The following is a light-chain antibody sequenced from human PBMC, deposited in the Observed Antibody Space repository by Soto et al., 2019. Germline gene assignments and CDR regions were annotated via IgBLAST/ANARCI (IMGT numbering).Light chain of an antibody. V-gene: IGKV3-15*01. Sequence: EIVLTQSPATLSLSPGERATLSCRASQSLSRSLAWYQQKPGQAPRLLIYGASTRATDMPGRFSGRGSGTEFTLTISSLQSEDFAVYYCQQYRNWPRTFGQGTKV. CDR3: QQYRNWPRT. CDR2: GAS. J-gene: IGKJ1*01. CDR1: QSLSRS.